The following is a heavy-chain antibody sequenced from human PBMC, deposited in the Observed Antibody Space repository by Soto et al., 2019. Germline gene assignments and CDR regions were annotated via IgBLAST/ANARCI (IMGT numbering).Heavy chain of an antibody. CDR3: ASKGKITIFGGRWFDP. Sequence: QVQLVQSGAEVKKPGSSVKVSCKASGGTFSSYAISWVRQAPGQGLEWMGGIIPIFGTANYAQKFQGRVTITADESTSTAYMEVSSLSSEDTAVYYCASKGKITIFGGRWFDPWGQGTLVTVSS. D-gene: IGHD3-3*01. V-gene: IGHV1-69*12. CDR1: GGTFSSYA. CDR2: IIPIFGTA. J-gene: IGHJ5*02.